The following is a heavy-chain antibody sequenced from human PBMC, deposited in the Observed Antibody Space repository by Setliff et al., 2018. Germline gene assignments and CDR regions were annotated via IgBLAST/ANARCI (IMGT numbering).Heavy chain of an antibody. CDR1: GGSFTNTNNY. CDR2: IYNSGYT. CDR3: ASGLGFDY. Sequence: LSLTCSVSGGSFTNTNNYWGWIRQPPGKGPEWIGSIYNSGYTHYKPSLQSRATISVDTSKSQFSLNLSNVTAADTAVYYCASGLGFDYWGPGSLVTVSS. D-gene: IGHD7-27*01. V-gene: IGHV4-39*07. J-gene: IGHJ4*01.